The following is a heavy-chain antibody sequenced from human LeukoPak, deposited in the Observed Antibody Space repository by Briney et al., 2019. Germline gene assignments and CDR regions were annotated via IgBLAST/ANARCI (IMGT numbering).Heavy chain of an antibody. J-gene: IGHJ4*02. CDR2: IWYDGSNK. V-gene: IGHV3-33*06. CDR1: GFTFSSYG. Sequence: PGRSLRLSCAAPGFTFSSYGMHWVRQAPGKGLEWVAVIWYDGSNKYYAGSVKGRFTISRDNSKNTIYLQMNSLRAEDTAVYYCAKESVVRIMGFDYWGQGTLVTVSS. CDR3: AKESVVRIMGFDY. D-gene: IGHD2/OR15-2a*01.